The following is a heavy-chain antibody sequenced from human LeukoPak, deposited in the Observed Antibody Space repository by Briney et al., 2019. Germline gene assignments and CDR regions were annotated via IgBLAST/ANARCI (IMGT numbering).Heavy chain of an antibody. V-gene: IGHV1-3*01. J-gene: IGHJ5*02. CDR2: INAGNGNT. CDR3: ARDRSVAWFGELHNWFDP. D-gene: IGHD3-10*01. CDR1: GYTFTSYA. Sequence: ASVKVSCKASGYTFTSYAMHWVRQAPGQRLEWMGWINAGNGNTKYSQKFQGRVTITRDTSASTAYMELSSLRSEDTAVYYCARDRSVAWFGELHNWFDPWGQGTLVTVSS.